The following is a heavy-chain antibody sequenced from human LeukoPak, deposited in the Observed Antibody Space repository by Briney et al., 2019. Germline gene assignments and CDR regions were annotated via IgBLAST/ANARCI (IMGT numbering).Heavy chain of an antibody. Sequence: GESLKISCKGSGYSFTSYWIGWVRQMPGEGLEWMGIINPGDSETRYSPSFQGQVTISAEKSISTAYLQWSSLKASDTAMYYCARHGGGGDRWRIFDYWGQGTLVSVPS. V-gene: IGHV5-51*01. CDR1: GYSFTSYW. CDR3: ARHGGGGDRWRIFDY. D-gene: IGHD2-15*01. J-gene: IGHJ4*02. CDR2: INPGDSET.